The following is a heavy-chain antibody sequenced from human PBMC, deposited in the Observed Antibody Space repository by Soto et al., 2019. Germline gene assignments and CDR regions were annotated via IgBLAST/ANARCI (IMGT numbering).Heavy chain of an antibody. D-gene: IGHD6-13*01. CDR2: INHSGST. V-gene: IGHV4-34*01. J-gene: IGHJ4*02. CDR1: GGSFSGYY. Sequence: SETLSLTCAVYGGSFSGYYWTWIRQPPGTGLEWIGEINHSGSTNYNPSLKSRVTISVDKSKNQFSLKLSSVTAADTAMYYCARAAMGASSWPFDYWGQGTLVTVSS. CDR3: ARAAMGASSWPFDY.